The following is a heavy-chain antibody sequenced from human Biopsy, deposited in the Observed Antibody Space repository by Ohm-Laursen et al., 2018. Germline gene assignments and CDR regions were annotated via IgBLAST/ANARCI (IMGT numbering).Heavy chain of an antibody. CDR2: ITSGSSYI. V-gene: IGHV3-21*01. J-gene: IGHJ4*02. CDR1: GFPFTGFS. CDR3: AKDLRNNNWGVEN. D-gene: IGHD7-27*01. Sequence: GSLRLSCTASGFPFTGFSMDWVRQAPGKGLEWVASITSGSSYIYYADSVKGRFTISRDSSKNTLYLQMNNLRAEDTAVFYCAKDLRNNNWGVENWGQGTLVTVSS.